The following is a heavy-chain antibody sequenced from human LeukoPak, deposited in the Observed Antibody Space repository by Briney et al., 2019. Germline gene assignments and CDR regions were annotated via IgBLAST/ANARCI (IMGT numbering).Heavy chain of an antibody. CDR1: GFTFSSYW. Sequence: GGSLRLSCAASGFTFSSYWMHWVRQAPGKGLVWVSRINSDGSSTSYADSVKGRFTIPRDKAKNTLYLQMNSLRAEDTAVYYCARRSSGTLYYYYYYMDVWGKGTTVTVSS. J-gene: IGHJ6*03. D-gene: IGHD3-22*01. CDR2: INSDGSST. CDR3: ARRSSGTLYYYYYYMDV. V-gene: IGHV3-74*01.